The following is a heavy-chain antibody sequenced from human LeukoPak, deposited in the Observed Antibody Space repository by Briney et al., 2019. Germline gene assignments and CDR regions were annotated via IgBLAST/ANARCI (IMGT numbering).Heavy chain of an antibody. CDR3: ARDYCSGGSCYSRWFDP. J-gene: IGHJ5*02. Sequence: GRSLRLSCEASGFTFSTYGMHWVRQAPGKGLEWVAGISNGGSYKYYADSVKGRFTISRDNSRNTLYLQMNSLRPDDTALYYCARDYCSGGSCYSRWFDPWGQGTLVTVSS. CDR1: GFTFSTYG. V-gene: IGHV3-30*03. CDR2: ISNGGSYK. D-gene: IGHD2-15*01.